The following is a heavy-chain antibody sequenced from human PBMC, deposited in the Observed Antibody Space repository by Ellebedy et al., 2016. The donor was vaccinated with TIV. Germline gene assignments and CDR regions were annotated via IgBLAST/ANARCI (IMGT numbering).Heavy chain of an antibody. D-gene: IGHD2-2*01. Sequence: GESLKISXAASGFTFSSYGMHWVRQAPGKGLEWVAVIWYDGSNKYYADSVKGRFTISRDNSKNTLYLQMNSLRAEETAVYYCATGGGGGYCSSTSRCMNWFDPWGQGTLVTVSS. CDR3: ATGGGGGYCSSTSRCMNWFDP. J-gene: IGHJ5*02. CDR2: IWYDGSNK. CDR1: GFTFSSYG. V-gene: IGHV3-30*02.